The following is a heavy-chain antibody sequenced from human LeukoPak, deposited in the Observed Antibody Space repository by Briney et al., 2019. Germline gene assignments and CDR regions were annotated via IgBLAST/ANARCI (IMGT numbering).Heavy chain of an antibody. CDR1: GFTFSNYA. D-gene: IGHD1-1*01. J-gene: IGHJ4*02. CDR3: ARLTGTTGVGDY. CDR2: NSGSGGST. V-gene: IGHV3-23*01. Sequence: PGGSLRLSCAASGFTFSNYAMSWVRRAPGKGLEWVSVNSGSGGSTYYGDSVKGRFTISRDNSKNTLYMQMNSLRAEDTSVYYCARLTGTTGVGDYWGQGTLVTVSS.